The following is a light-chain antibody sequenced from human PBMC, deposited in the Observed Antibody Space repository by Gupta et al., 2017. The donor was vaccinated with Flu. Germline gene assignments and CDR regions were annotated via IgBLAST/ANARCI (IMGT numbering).Light chain of an antibody. V-gene: IGKV3-15*01. CDR1: QSISSH. CDR2: DAS. J-gene: IGKJ4*01. Sequence: EIVVAQSPATLSVSPGDRVTVSCRASQSISSHLAWYQKKPGQSPRLLIYDASTRATGIPARFSGSGSGTEFSLTISRLESEDFAVYYCQQENKWPLIFGGGTKVESK. CDR3: QQENKWPLI.